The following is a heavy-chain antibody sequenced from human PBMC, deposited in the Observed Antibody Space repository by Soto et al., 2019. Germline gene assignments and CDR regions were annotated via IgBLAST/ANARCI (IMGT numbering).Heavy chain of an antibody. CDR1: GFTFSNYA. Sequence: EVQLLESGGGLVQPGGSLRLSCAASGFTFSNYAMSWVRQAPGKGLEWVASISGSGGSTYYAHSVKGRFTISRDNSKNTFELQMNSLRAEDTAVYYCTKGQRIVVVTAPTGGDYWGQGTLVTGSS. CDR2: ISGSGGST. V-gene: IGHV3-23*01. J-gene: IGHJ4*02. D-gene: IGHD2-21*02. CDR3: TKGQRIVVVTAPTGGDY.